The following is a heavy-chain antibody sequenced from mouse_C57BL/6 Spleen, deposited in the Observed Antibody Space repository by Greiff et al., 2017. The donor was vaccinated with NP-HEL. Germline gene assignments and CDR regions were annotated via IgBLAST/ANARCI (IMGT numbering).Heavy chain of an antibody. J-gene: IGHJ1*03. D-gene: IGHD1-1*01. CDR2: IDPSDSET. CDR1: GYTFTSYW. CDR3: ARDYYGSSPWYFDV. V-gene: IGHV1-52*01. Sequence: QVQLQQPGAELVRPGSSVKLSCKASGYTFTSYWMHWVKQRPIQGLEWIGNIDPSDSETHSNQKFKDKATLTVDKSSSTAYMQLSSLTSEDSAVYYCARDYYGSSPWYFDVWGTGTTVTVSS.